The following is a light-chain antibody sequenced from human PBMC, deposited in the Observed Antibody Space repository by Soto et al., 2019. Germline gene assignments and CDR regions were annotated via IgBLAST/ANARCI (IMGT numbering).Light chain of an antibody. J-gene: IGKJ1*01. V-gene: IGKV3-20*01. CDR3: QQYGSSSWT. Sequence: EILLTQSPGTLSLSPGERATLSCRASQSVSSSYLAWYQQKPGQAPRLLISGASSRATGIPDRFSGSGSGTDLTLTISRLEPEDFAVYYCQQYGSSSWTFGQGTKVDIK. CDR2: GAS. CDR1: QSVSSSY.